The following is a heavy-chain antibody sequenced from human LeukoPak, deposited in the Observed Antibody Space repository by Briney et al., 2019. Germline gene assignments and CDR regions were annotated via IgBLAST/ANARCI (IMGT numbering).Heavy chain of an antibody. Sequence: ASVKDSCKTSGYTFTSYDINWVRQAAGHGLEWMSWMTPNTETRVYAQTFQGRLTMTANTSIDTAYMELSSLTFDDTAIYYCARGRGWGILDSWGQGNLVTVSS. D-gene: IGHD6-19*01. CDR3: ARGRGWGILDS. CDR1: GYTFTSYD. CDR2: MTPNTETR. J-gene: IGHJ4*02. V-gene: IGHV1-8*01.